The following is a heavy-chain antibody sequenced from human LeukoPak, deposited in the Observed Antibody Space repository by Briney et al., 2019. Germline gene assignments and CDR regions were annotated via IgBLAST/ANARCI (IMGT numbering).Heavy chain of an antibody. J-gene: IGHJ6*03. CDR2: ISGSGGST. D-gene: IGHD6-13*01. CDR1: GFTFSSYG. CDR3: ARVLQLGSSWYASSAYYYYYMDV. Sequence: GGSLRLSCAASGFTFSSYGMSWVRQAPGKGLEWVSAISGSGGSTYYADSVKGRFTISRDNSKNTLYLQMNSLRAEDTAVYYCARVLQLGSSWYASSAYYYYYMDVWGKGTTVTVSS. V-gene: IGHV3-23*01.